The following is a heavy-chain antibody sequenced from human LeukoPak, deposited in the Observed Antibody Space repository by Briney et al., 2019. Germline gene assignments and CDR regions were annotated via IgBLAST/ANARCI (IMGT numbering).Heavy chain of an antibody. Sequence: SGTLSLTCAVSGGSILSTNWWSWVRQPPGKGLEWIGEVHVNGATNYNPSVEGRVTMSIDKSKNHLSLEVISVTAADTAMYYRTRESGAFSPFGFWGQGTLVTVSS. J-gene: IGHJ4*02. CDR3: TRESGAFSPFGF. D-gene: IGHD1-26*01. CDR2: VHVNGAT. V-gene: IGHV4-4*02. CDR1: GGSILSTNW.